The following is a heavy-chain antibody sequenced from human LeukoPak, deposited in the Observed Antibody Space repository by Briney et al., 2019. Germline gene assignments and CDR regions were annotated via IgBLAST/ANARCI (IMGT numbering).Heavy chain of an antibody. D-gene: IGHD5-18*01. CDR2: IYYSGST. J-gene: IGHJ3*02. CDR3: ARDLGVMVRAFDI. CDR1: GDSVSSYY. V-gene: IGHV4-59*02. Sequence: SETLSLTCTVSGDSVSSYYWSWIRQPPGKGLEWIGYIYYSGSTSYNPSLKSRVTISVDTSKNQISLKLSSVTAADTAVYYCARDLGVMVRAFDIWGQGTMVTVSS.